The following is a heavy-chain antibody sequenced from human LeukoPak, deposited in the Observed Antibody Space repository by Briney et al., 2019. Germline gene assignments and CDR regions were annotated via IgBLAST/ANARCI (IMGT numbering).Heavy chain of an antibody. CDR3: ARDTYYYSSGSYLDV. CDR2: IGAYNGNT. Sequence: ASVKVSCKASGYTFTSYGISWVRQAPGQGLEWMGWIGAYNGNTNYAQKLQGRVTITTDTSTSTAYMELRSLRSDDTAVYYCARDTYYYSSGSYLDVWGKGTTVTISS. D-gene: IGHD3-10*01. V-gene: IGHV1-18*01. CDR1: GYTFTSYG. J-gene: IGHJ6*04.